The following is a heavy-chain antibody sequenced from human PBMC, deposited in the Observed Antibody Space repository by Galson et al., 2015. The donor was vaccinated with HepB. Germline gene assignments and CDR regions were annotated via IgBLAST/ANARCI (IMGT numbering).Heavy chain of an antibody. CDR3: AGGVSSGVAAAEYFQH. V-gene: IGHV4-59*12. Sequence: LSLTCTVSGGSISNYYWSWIRQPPGKGLEWIGYIYYSGSTNYNSSLKSRVTISVDTSKNQFSLKLSSVTAADTAVYYCAGGVSSGVAAAEYFQHWGQGTLVTVS. D-gene: IGHD6-13*01. CDR2: IYYSGST. CDR1: GGSISNYY. J-gene: IGHJ1*01.